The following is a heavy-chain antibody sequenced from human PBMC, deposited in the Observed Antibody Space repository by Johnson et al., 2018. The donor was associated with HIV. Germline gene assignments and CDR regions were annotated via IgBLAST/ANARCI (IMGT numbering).Heavy chain of an antibody. V-gene: IGHV3-30-3*01. D-gene: IGHD6-13*01. Sequence: QMLLVESGGRVVRPGESLRLSCAASGFTFSSYAMHWVRQAPGKGLDWVAVISYDGSNKYYADSVKGRFTISRDNSKNTLYLQMNSLRAEDTAVYYCAKDAAAAALRAFDNWGQGTMVTVSS. J-gene: IGHJ3*02. CDR2: ISYDGSNK. CDR1: GFTFSSYA. CDR3: AKDAAAAALRAFDN.